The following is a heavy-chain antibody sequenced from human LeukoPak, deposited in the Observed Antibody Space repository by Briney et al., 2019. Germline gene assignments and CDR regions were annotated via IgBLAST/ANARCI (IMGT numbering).Heavy chain of an antibody. D-gene: IGHD3-22*01. CDR3: ARAGYYDSSGYSHFYFDY. J-gene: IGHJ4*02. CDR1: GFTFDDYA. V-gene: IGHV3-9*01. CDR2: ISWNSGNI. Sequence: GRSLRLSCAASGFTFDDYAMHWVRQAPGKGLEWVSGISWNSGNIVYAVSVEGRFTLSRDNAKNSLFLQMNSLRAEDTAVYYCARAGYYDSSGYSHFYFDYWGQGTLVTVSS.